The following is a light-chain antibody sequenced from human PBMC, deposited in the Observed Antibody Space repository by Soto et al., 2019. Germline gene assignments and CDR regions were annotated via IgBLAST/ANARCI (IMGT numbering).Light chain of an antibody. CDR1: QDISNY. Sequence: DIQMTQSPSSLSASVGDRVTITCQASQDISNYLNWYQQKPGKAPKLLIYDASNLETGVPSRFSGSGSGTDFTFTISSLQPEDIATYYCQQYDNLSFTLGPGTKVDIK. CDR2: DAS. V-gene: IGKV1-33*01. CDR3: QQYDNLSFT. J-gene: IGKJ3*01.